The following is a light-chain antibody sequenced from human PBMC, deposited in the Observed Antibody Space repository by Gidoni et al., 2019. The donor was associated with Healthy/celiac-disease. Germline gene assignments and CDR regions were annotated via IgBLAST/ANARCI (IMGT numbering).Light chain of an antibody. V-gene: IGKV2-28*01. Sequence: DMVMTQSPLAMPVTPGEPASISCRSSQSLLHSNGYNYLDWYLQKPGQSPQLLIYLGSNRASGVPDRFSGSGSGTDFTLKISRVEAEDVGVYYCMQALQTPWTFGHXTKVEIQ. CDR1: QSLLHSNGYNY. CDR2: LGS. CDR3: MQALQTPWT. J-gene: IGKJ1*01.